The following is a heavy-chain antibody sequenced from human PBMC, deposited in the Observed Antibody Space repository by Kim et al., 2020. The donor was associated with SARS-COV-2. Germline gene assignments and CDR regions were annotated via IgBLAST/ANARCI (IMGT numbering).Heavy chain of an antibody. Sequence: GGSLRLSCAASGFTFSSYGMHWVRQAPGKGLEWVAVISYDGSNKYYADSVKGRFTISRDNSKNTLYLQMNSLRAEDTAVYYCAKRVYCGGDCSTDAFDIWGQGTMVTVSS. CDR2: ISYDGSNK. J-gene: IGHJ3*02. CDR3: AKRVYCGGDCSTDAFDI. V-gene: IGHV3-30*18. CDR1: GFTFSSYG. D-gene: IGHD2-21*02.